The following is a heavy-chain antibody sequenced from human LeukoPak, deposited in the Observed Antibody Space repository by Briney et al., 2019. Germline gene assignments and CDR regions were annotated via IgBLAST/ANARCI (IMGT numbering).Heavy chain of an antibody. D-gene: IGHD3-22*01. CDR1: GFTFSSYA. CDR2: ISGSGGST. Sequence: AGGSLRLSCAASGFTFSSYAMSWVRQAPGMGLEWVSAISGSGGSTYYAVSVKGRFTISRDNSKNTLYLQMNSLRAEDTAVYYCAKDLITMIVVVTTFDYWGQGTLVTVSS. CDR3: AKDLITMIVVVTTFDY. J-gene: IGHJ4*02. V-gene: IGHV3-23*01.